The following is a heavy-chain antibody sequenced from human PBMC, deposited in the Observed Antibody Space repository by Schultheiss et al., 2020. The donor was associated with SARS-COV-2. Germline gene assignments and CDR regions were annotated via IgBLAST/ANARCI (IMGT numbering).Heavy chain of an antibody. CDR2: ISSSSSYI. D-gene: IGHD3-22*01. J-gene: IGHJ3*02. V-gene: IGHV3-21*04. Sequence: GGSLRLSCAASGFTFSSYAMNWVRQAPGKGLEWVSSISSSSSYIYYADSVKGRFTISRDNSKNTLYLQMNSLRAEDTAVYYCAKLPHITMIVVVITDAFDIWGQGTMVTVSS. CDR3: AKLPHITMIVVVITDAFDI. CDR1: GFTFSSYA.